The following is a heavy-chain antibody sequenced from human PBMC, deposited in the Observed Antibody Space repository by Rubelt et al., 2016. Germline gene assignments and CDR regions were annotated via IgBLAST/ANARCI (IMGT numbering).Heavy chain of an antibody. CDR1: GFSLSTGGVG. D-gene: IGHD2-15*01. Sequence: QITLKESGPMLVKPTQTLTLTCTFSGFSLSTGGVGVGWIRQPPGKALEWLALIYWDDDKRHSPSLKRRLTISKDTSKNQVVLTLTNMDAVDTATYFCAGRRAGSSVSSWSVDYWGQGTLVTVSS. J-gene: IGHJ4*02. CDR2: IYWDDDK. V-gene: IGHV2-5*02. CDR3: AGRRAGSSVSSWSVDY.